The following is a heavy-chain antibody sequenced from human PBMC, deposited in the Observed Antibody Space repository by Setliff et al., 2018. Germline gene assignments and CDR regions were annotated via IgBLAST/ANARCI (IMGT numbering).Heavy chain of an antibody. Sequence: PGESLKISCKGSGYNFNNDWIGWVRQMPGKGLEWMGSIFPGDSDTRYSPSFQGQVTISADKSISTAYLQWNSLKASDTAMYYCARRQGANWGSDYYYGMDVWGQGTTVTVSS. CDR3: ARRQGANWGSDYYYGMDV. CDR2: IFPGDSDT. D-gene: IGHD7-27*01. V-gene: IGHV5-51*01. J-gene: IGHJ6*02. CDR1: GYNFNNDW.